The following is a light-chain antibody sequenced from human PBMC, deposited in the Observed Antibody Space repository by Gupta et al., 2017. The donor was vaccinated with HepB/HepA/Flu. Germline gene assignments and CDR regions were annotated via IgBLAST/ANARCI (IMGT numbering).Light chain of an antibody. CDR2: AAS. J-gene: IGKJ4*01. CDR3: QQLNSYPPVI. Sequence: DIQLTQSPSFLSASVGDGVTITCRASQGISSYLAWYQQKPGKAPKLLIYAASTLQSGVPSRFSGSGSGTEFTLTISSLQPEDFATYYCQQLNSYPPVIFGGGTKVEIK. V-gene: IGKV1-9*01. CDR1: QGISSY.